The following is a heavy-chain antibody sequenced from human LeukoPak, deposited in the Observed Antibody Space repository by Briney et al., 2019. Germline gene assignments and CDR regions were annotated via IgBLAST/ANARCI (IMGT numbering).Heavy chain of an antibody. CDR1: GGTFSKYS. D-gene: IGHD5-18*01. Sequence: SVKVSCKASGGTFSKYSINWVRQAPGQGLEWMGGIIPIFGTANYVQKFQGRVAITADESTRTAYMELSRLRSEDTAVYYCARASSDDTAMATPFAYWGQGTLVTVSS. J-gene: IGHJ4*02. CDR2: IIPIFGTA. CDR3: ARASSDDTAMATPFAY. V-gene: IGHV1-69*01.